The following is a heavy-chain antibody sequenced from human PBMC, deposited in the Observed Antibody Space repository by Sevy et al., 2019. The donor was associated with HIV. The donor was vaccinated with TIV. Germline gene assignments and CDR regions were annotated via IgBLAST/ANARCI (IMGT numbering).Heavy chain of an antibody. Sequence: GGSLRLSCAASGFTFSSYAMTWVRQAPGKGLEWVSAISGSGGYTYYADSVKGRFTISRDNSKKTLDLQMHSLRAEDTAAYYCAKEGYESSAYYHWGQGTLVTFSS. J-gene: IGHJ5*02. CDR1: GFTFSSYA. V-gene: IGHV3-23*01. CDR3: AKEGYESSAYYH. CDR2: ISGSGGYT. D-gene: IGHD3-22*01.